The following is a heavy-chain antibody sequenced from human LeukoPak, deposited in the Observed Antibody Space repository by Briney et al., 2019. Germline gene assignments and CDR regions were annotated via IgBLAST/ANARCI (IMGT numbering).Heavy chain of an antibody. CDR3: AKGPYDYGDYLDY. V-gene: IGHV3-30*18. D-gene: IGHD4-17*01. CDR1: GFTFSSYG. CDR2: ISYDGSNK. J-gene: IGHJ4*02. Sequence: GGSLRLSCAASGFTFSSYGMHWVRQAPGKGLEWVAVISYDGSNKYYADSVKGRFTISRDNSKNTLYLQMNSLRAEDTAVYYCAKGPYDYGDYLDYWGQGTLVTVSS.